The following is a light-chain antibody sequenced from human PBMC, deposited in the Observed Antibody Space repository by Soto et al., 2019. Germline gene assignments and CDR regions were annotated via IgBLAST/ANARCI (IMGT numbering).Light chain of an antibody. CDR1: QIIGSS. CDR2: DAL. Sequence: DIQMTQSPSTRSASLGDRVTITCRASQIIGSSLAWYQHKPGKAPKLLIYDALTLQSGVPSRYSGSESGTEFTFTISSLQPGDSATYYCQQYNSYPYTFGQGTKLEI. V-gene: IGKV1-5*01. J-gene: IGKJ2*01. CDR3: QQYNSYPYT.